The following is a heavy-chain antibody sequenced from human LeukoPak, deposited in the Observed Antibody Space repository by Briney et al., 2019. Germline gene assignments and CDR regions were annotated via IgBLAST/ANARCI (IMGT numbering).Heavy chain of an antibody. CDR1: GGSISSYY. J-gene: IGHJ5*02. CDR2: IYYSGST. Sequence: PSETLSLTCTVSGGSISSYYWSWIRQPPGKGLEWIGYIYYSGSTNYNPSLKSRVTMSVDTSKNQFSLKLSSVTAADTAVYYCASSGGYCSSTSCYTNWFDPWGQGTLVTVSS. V-gene: IGHV4-59*01. CDR3: ASSGGYCSSTSCYTNWFDP. D-gene: IGHD2-2*02.